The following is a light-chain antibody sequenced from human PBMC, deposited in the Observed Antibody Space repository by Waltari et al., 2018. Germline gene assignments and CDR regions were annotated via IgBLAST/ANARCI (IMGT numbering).Light chain of an antibody. V-gene: IGLV1-44*01. J-gene: IGLJ2*01. CDR2: DID. CDR1: SSTVGSNS. Sequence: QSVVTQPPSASGAPGQRVTIPCSGSSSTVGSNSIKWYQQPPGTAPKVVMYDIDRRPSGVPDRFSGSRSGTTASLTISGLQSEDEADYYCSVWDDSLSGPVFGGGTKLTVL. CDR3: SVWDDSLSGPV.